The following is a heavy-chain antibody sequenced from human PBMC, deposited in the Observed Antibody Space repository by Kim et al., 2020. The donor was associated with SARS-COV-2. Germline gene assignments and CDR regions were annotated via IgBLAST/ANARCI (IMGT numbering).Heavy chain of an antibody. V-gene: IGHV3-23*01. Sequence: YYADSVKGRFTISRDNSKNTLYLQMNSLRAEDTAVYYCAKFLVLRYFALVWGQGTTVTVSS. CDR3: AKFLVLRYFALV. J-gene: IGHJ6*02. D-gene: IGHD3-9*01.